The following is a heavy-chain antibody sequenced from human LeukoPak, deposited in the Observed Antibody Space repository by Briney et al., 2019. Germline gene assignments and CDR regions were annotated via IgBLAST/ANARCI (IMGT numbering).Heavy chain of an antibody. Sequence: GGSLRLSCAASGFTFSSYAMHWVRQAPGKGLEWVAVISYDGSNKYYADSVKGRFTISRDNSKNTLYLQMNSLRAEDTAVYYCAKTIDYYYDSSGYYGYWGQGTLVTVSS. D-gene: IGHD3-22*01. J-gene: IGHJ4*02. CDR3: AKTIDYYYDSSGYYGY. V-gene: IGHV3-30-3*02. CDR1: GFTFSSYA. CDR2: ISYDGSNK.